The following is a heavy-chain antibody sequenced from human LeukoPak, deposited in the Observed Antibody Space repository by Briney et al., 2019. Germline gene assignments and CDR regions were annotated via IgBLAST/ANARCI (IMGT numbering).Heavy chain of an antibody. CDR1: GYSISTGYY. J-gene: IGHJ5*02. CDR3: ARRPHIWFGELLTWFDP. CDR2: FYHGGST. Sequence: KPSETLSLTCTVSGYSISTGYYWDWIRQPPGKGLEWIGTFYHGGSTYYNPSLKSRVTISVDTSKNQFSLKLSSVTAADTAVYYCARRPHIWFGELLTWFDPWGQGTLVTVSS. D-gene: IGHD3-10*01. V-gene: IGHV4-38-2*02.